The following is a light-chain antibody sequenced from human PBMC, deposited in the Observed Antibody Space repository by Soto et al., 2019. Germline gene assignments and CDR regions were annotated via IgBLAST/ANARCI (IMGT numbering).Light chain of an antibody. Sequence: IVLMQSPGTLSLSPGQRATLSSRASQTLRRTYIAWYQQKPGQAPRVLIYGASKRATGIPDRFSGSGSGTDFSLTISRLEPEDFAVYYCHQYDNAPQTYGQGTKVDI. CDR1: QTLRRTY. CDR3: HQYDNAPQT. V-gene: IGKV3-20*01. J-gene: IGKJ2*01. CDR2: GAS.